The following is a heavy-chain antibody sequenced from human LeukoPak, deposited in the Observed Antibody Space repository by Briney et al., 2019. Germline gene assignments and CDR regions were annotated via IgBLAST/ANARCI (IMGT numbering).Heavy chain of an antibody. D-gene: IGHD6-6*01. CDR1: GYTFTSYD. Sequence: ASVKVSCKASGYTFTSYDINWVRQATGQGLEWMGWMNPNSGNTGYAQEFQGRVTMTRNTSISTAYMELSSLRSEDTAVYYCARFRSSFPAHNMDVWGQGTTVTVSS. CDR3: ARFRSSFPAHNMDV. V-gene: IGHV1-8*01. J-gene: IGHJ6*02. CDR2: MNPNSGNT.